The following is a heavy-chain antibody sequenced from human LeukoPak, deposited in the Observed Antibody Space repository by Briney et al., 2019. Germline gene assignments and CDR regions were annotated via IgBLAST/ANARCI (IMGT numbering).Heavy chain of an antibody. CDR1: GGSISNYY. CDR3: AREGRQDYVYFDC. CDR2: IYTSGST. J-gene: IGHJ4*02. D-gene: IGHD4-17*01. V-gene: IGHV4-4*07. Sequence: SETLSLTCTVSGGSISNYYWSWLRQPAGKGLEWIGRIYTSGSTNYSPSLKSRVTISVDKSKNQSSLRLNSVTAADTAVYYCAREGRQDYVYFDCWGQGTLVTVSS.